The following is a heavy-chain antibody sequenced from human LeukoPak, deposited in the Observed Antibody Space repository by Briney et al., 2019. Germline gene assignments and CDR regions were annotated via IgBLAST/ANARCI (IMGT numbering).Heavy chain of an antibody. J-gene: IGHJ5*02. CDR3: TKDLPSSYDFWSGSYNWSDG. CDR1: GFTLSSYA. V-gene: IGHV3-23*01. CDR2: NSGRGGST. D-gene: IGHD3-3*01. Sequence: PGGSLTLSWALSGFTLSSYAMRWLRQAPGKGREWVSANSGRGGSTLYGDSVKGWFPISRENSKNTLTLQMNSLRAEDTAVYYCTKDLPSSYDFWSGSYNWSDGWGQRTPVTVSS.